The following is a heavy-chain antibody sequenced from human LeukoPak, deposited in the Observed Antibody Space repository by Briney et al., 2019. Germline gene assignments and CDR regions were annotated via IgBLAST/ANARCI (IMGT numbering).Heavy chain of an antibody. CDR2: ISGSGGST. Sequence: GGSLRLSCAASGFTVSSNYMSWVRQAPGKGLEWVSAISGSGGSTYYADSVKGRFTISRDNSKNTLYLQMNSLRAEDTAVYYCAKDGAKNVVGASYYFDYWGQGTLVTVSS. V-gene: IGHV3-23*01. CDR3: AKDGAKNVVGASYYFDY. J-gene: IGHJ4*02. D-gene: IGHD1-26*01. CDR1: GFTVSSNY.